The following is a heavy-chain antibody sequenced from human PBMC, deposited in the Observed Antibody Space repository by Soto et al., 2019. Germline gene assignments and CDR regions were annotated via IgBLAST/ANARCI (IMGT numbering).Heavy chain of an antibody. Sequence: GGSLRLSCAASGFTFSSYGMHWVRQAPGKGLEWVAVISYDGSNKYYADSVKGRFTISRDNSKNTLYLQMNSLRAEDTAVYYCAKGDYDILTGTNWFDPWGQGTLVTVSS. D-gene: IGHD3-9*01. CDR2: ISYDGSNK. CDR1: GFTFSSYG. V-gene: IGHV3-30*18. J-gene: IGHJ5*02. CDR3: AKGDYDILTGTNWFDP.